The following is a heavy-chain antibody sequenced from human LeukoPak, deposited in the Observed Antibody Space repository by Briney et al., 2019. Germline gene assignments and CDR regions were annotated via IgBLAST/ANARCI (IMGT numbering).Heavy chain of an antibody. CDR1: GGSISSYY. Sequence: SETLSLTCTVSGGSISSYYWSWIRQPPGKGLEWLGYIYYSGSTNYNPSLKSRVTISVDTSKNQFSLKLSSVTAADTAVYYCARSLGTGDAFDIWGQGTMVTVSS. J-gene: IGHJ3*02. D-gene: IGHD7-27*01. CDR2: IYYSGST. CDR3: ARSLGTGDAFDI. V-gene: IGHV4-59*01.